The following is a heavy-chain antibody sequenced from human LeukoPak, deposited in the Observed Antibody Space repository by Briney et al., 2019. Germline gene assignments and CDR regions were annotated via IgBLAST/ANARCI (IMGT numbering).Heavy chain of an antibody. CDR2: IRYDGSNK. Sequence: PGGSLRLSCAASGFTFSSYGVHWVRQAPGKGLEWVAFIRYDGSNKYYADSVKGRFTISRDNSKNTLYLQMNSLRAEDTAVYYCAKWAVAGTRSDYWGQGTLVTVSS. CDR3: AKWAVAGTRSDY. CDR1: GFTFSSYG. J-gene: IGHJ4*02. D-gene: IGHD6-19*01. V-gene: IGHV3-30*02.